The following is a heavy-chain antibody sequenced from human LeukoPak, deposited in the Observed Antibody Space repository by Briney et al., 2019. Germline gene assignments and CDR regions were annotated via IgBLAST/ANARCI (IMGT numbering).Heavy chain of an antibody. Sequence: SQTLSLTCTVSGGSISSGSYYWSWIRQPAGKGLEWIGRIYTSGSTNYNPSLKSRVTISVDTSKNQFSLKLSSVTAADTAVYYCARGGNWVAGFDYWGQGTLVTVSS. CDR3: ARGGNWVAGFDY. J-gene: IGHJ4*02. CDR2: IYTSGST. V-gene: IGHV4-61*02. CDR1: GGSISSGSYY. D-gene: IGHD7-27*01.